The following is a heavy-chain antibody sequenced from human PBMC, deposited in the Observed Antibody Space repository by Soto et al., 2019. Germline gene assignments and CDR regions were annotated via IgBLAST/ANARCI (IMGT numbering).Heavy chain of an antibody. CDR3: AKDQNYYDSSGYYKGPPVFDY. V-gene: IGHV3-23*01. J-gene: IGHJ4*02. Sequence: GGSLRLSCAASGFTCSSYAMRWVRQAPGKGLEWVSAISGSGGSTYYADSVKGRFTISRDNSKNTLYLQMNSLRAEDTAVYYCAKDQNYYDSSGYYKGPPVFDYWGQGTLVTVSS. D-gene: IGHD3-22*01. CDR2: ISGSGGST. CDR1: GFTCSSYA.